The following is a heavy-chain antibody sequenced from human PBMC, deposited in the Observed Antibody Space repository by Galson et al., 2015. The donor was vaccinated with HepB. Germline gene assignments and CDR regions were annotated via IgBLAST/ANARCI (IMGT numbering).Heavy chain of an antibody. D-gene: IGHD3-10*01. CDR1: GYTFTRYG. V-gene: IGHV1-18*04. Sequence: SCKASGYTFTRYGIAWVRQAPGQGLEWLGWISTYIGRTEYSPRFQGRVTLTTDGSTTTAYLELTNLTSDDTAMYYCARDGLTYGSGWYFLDNWGQGTLVTVSS. CDR3: ARDGLTYGSGWYFLDN. CDR2: ISTYIGRT. J-gene: IGHJ4*02.